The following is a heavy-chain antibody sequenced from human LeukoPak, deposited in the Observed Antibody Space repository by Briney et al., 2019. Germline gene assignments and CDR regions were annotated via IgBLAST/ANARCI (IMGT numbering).Heavy chain of an antibody. CDR2: ISAYNGNT. CDR3: AREGWDSGWYHYYYYMDV. D-gene: IGHD6-19*01. CDR1: GYTFTSYG. Sequence: ASVKVSCKASGYTFTSYGISWVRQAPGQGLEWIGWISAYNGNTNYAQKLQGRVTMTTDTSTSTAYMELRSLRPDDTAVYYCAREGWDSGWYHYYYYMDVWGKGTTVTVSS. J-gene: IGHJ6*03. V-gene: IGHV1-18*01.